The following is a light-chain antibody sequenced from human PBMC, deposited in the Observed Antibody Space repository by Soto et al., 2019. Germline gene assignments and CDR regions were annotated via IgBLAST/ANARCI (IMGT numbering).Light chain of an antibody. CDR1: QSVNSH. Sequence: EIQMTQSPASLSGSLGDRATLTCRASQSVNSHLTWYHQKPGQAPKLLIYAASTWETGIPARFSGSGSGTDFTLTISSLQPEDFAVYYCQQYNSSPQTFGQGTKLEIK. V-gene: IGKV3-15*01. CDR2: AAS. CDR3: QQYNSSPQT. J-gene: IGKJ1*01.